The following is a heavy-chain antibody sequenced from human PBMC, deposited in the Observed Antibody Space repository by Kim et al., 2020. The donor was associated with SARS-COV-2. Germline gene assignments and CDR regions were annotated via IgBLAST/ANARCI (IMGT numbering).Heavy chain of an antibody. CDR3: TRERPYYYDSSRSPLAFDI. CDR2: IRSKAYGGTT. V-gene: IGHV3-49*04. Sequence: GGSLRLSCTASGFTFGDYAMSWVRQAPGKGLEWEGFIRSKAYGGTTEYAASVKGRITISRDDSKSIAYLQMNSPKTEDTAVYYCTRERPYYYDSSRSPLAFDIWGQGTMVTVSS. D-gene: IGHD3-22*01. J-gene: IGHJ3*02. CDR1: GFTFGDYA.